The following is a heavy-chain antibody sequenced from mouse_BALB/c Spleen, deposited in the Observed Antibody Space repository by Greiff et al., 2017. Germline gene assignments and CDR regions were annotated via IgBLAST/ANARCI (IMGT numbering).Heavy chain of an antibody. J-gene: IGHJ3*01. V-gene: IGHV1-4*01. D-gene: IGHD5-1*01. Sequence: VHLVESGAELARPGASVKMSCKASGYTFTSYTMHWVKQRPGQGLEWIGYINPSSGYTNYNQKFKDKATLTADKSSSTAYMQLSSLTSEDSAVYYCARSRTSWFAYWGQGTLVTVSA. CDR1: GYTFTSYT. CDR3: ARSRTSWFAY. CDR2: INPSSGYT.